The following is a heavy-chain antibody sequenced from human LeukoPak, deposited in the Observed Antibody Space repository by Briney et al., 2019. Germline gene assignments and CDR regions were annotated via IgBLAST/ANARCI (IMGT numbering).Heavy chain of an antibody. D-gene: IGHD3-10*01. Sequence: GSLRLSCAASGFTFSRYYMSWVRQPPGKGLEWIGEINHSGSTNYNPSLKSRVTISVDTSKNQFSLKLSSVTAADTAVYYCARGRSSYYGSGSPRRFDPWGQGTLVTVSS. J-gene: IGHJ5*02. V-gene: IGHV4-34*01. CDR3: ARGRSSYYGSGSPRRFDP. CDR1: GFTFSRYY. CDR2: INHSGST.